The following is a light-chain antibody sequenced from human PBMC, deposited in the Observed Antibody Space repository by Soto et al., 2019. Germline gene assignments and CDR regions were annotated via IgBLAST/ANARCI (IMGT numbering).Light chain of an antibody. Sequence: QSALTQPASVSVSPGQSITISCTGTSSDVGGYNYVSWYQQHPGKAPKLMIYEVSNRPSRVSNRFSGSKSGNTASLTISGLQAEDEADYYCSSYTRSSTSYVFGTGTKVTVL. CDR1: SSDVGGYNY. J-gene: IGLJ1*01. CDR2: EVS. CDR3: SSYTRSSTSYV. V-gene: IGLV2-14*01.